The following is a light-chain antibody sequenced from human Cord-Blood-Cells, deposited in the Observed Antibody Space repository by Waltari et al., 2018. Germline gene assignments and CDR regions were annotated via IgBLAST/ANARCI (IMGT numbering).Light chain of an antibody. Sequence: DIVMTQSPDSLAVSLGERATINCKSSQSVLYSSNNTNYLAWYQQKPGQPPKLLIYGASTRESGVPDRFSGSGSGTDFTLTISSLQAEDVAVYYCQQYYSTPLTFGPGTKVDIK. CDR2: GAS. J-gene: IGKJ3*01. V-gene: IGKV4-1*01. CDR1: QSVLYSSNNTNY. CDR3: QQYYSTPLT.